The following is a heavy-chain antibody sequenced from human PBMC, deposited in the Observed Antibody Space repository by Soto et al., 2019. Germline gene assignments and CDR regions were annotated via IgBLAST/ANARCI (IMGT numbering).Heavy chain of an antibody. V-gene: IGHV5-51*01. CDR2: IYPGDSDT. D-gene: IGHD2-2*01. CDR1: GYSFTSYW. Sequence: PGESLNISCKGSGYSFTSYWIGWVRQMPGKGLEWMGIIYPGDSDTRYSPSFQGQVTISADKSISTAYLQWSSLKASDTAMYYCARALQVPAAYNYYYYGMDVWGQGTTVTVSS. J-gene: IGHJ6*02. CDR3: ARALQVPAAYNYYYYGMDV.